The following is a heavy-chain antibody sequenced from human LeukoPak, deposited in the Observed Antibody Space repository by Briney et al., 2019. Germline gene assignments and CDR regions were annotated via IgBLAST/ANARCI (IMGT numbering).Heavy chain of an antibody. Sequence: ASVKVSCKASGGTFSSYAISWVRQAPGQGLEWMGGIIPIFGTANYAQKFQGRVTITADESTSTAYMEPSSLRSEDTAVYYCARDRYSGSLWVNYYYYYMDVWGKGTTVTVSS. CDR1: GGTFSSYA. J-gene: IGHJ6*03. CDR2: IIPIFGTA. CDR3: ARDRYSGSLWVNYYYYYMDV. V-gene: IGHV1-69*13. D-gene: IGHD1-26*01.